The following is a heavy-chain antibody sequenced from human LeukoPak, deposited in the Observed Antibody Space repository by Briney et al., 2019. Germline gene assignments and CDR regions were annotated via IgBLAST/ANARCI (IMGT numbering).Heavy chain of an antibody. CDR2: ISTVSTYT. CDR1: GFTFTDYS. J-gene: IGHJ6*03. D-gene: IGHD6-25*01. V-gene: IGHV3-21*06. Sequence: PGGSLRLSCAPSGFTFTDYSMNWVRQAPGKGLDWVASISTVSTYTFYADSVKGRFSISRDNVRNLLYLQMSSLGAEDTAVYYCARDGSGFYLYNYMDVWGKGTTVTVSS. CDR3: ARDGSGFYLYNYMDV.